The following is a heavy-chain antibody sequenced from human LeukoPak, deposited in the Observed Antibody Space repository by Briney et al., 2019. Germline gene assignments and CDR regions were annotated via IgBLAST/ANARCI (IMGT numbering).Heavy chain of an antibody. J-gene: IGHJ4*02. D-gene: IGHD3/OR15-3a*01. CDR1: GFTFSSYS. CDR3: ARDFHNFLTGVDY. CDR2: ISDSSSHI. V-gene: IGHV3-21*01. Sequence: GGSLRLSCAASGFTFSSYSMNWVRQAPGKGLEWVSSISDSSSHIYYADSVKGRFTISRDNAKNSLYLQMNSLRAEDTAVYYCARDFHNFLTGVDYWGQGTLVTVSS.